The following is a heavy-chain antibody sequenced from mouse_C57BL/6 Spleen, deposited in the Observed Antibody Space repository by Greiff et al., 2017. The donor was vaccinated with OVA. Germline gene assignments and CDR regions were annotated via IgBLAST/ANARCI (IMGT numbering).Heavy chain of an antibody. J-gene: IGHJ3*01. CDR1: GYTFTSYW. CDR2: IYPGSGST. CDR3: AREGDDYDVAWFAY. V-gene: IGHV1-55*01. Sequence: QVQLQQPGAELVKPGASVKMSCKASGYTFTSYWITWVKQRPGQGLEWIGDIYPGSGSTNYNEKFKSKATLTVDTSSSTAYMQLSSLTSEDSAVYYCAREGDDYDVAWFAYWGQGTLVTVSA. D-gene: IGHD2-4*01.